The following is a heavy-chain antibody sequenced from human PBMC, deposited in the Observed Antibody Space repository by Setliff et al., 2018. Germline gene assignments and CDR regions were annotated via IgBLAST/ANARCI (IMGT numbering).Heavy chain of an antibody. CDR2: IYNSGYT. CDR3: ASGLGFDY. V-gene: IGHV4-59*08. J-gene: IGHJ4*01. D-gene: IGHD7-27*01. Sequence: SETLSLTCSVSGGSISSYYWSWIRQPPGKGLEWIGGIYNSGYTHYKPSLQSRATISVDTSKSQFSLNLSNVTAADTAVYYCASGLGFDYWGPGSLVTVS. CDR1: GGSISSYY.